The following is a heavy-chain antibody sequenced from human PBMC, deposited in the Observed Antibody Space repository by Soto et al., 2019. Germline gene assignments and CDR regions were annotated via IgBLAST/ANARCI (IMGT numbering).Heavy chain of an antibody. CDR2: IKQDGSEK. CDR3: ARSIVSNYDYYYYYYMDV. Sequence: GGSLRLSCAASGFTFSSYWMSWVRQAPGKGLEWVANIKQDGSEKYYVDSVKGRFTISRDNAKNSLYLQMNSLRAEDTAVYYCARSIVSNYDYYYYYYMDVWGKGTTVTVSS. V-gene: IGHV3-7*01. J-gene: IGHJ6*03. D-gene: IGHD4-4*01. CDR1: GFTFSSYW.